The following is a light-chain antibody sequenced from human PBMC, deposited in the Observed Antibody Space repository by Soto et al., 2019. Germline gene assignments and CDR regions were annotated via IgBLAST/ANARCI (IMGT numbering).Light chain of an antibody. J-gene: IGKJ1*01. Sequence: EIVMTQSPATLSVSPGERATLSCRASQSVNSNLAWYQQKPGQAPRLLIYGASTRAAGIPARFSGSGSGTEFSLTISSLQSEDFAVYYCQQRSKWRTFGQGTKVDIK. CDR3: QQRSKWRT. CDR2: GAS. CDR1: QSVNSN. V-gene: IGKV3-15*01.